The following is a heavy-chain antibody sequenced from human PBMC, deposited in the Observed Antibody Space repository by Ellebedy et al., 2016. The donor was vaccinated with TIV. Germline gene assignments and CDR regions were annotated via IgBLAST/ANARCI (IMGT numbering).Heavy chain of an antibody. Sequence: AASVTVSCKASGYTFTSYGISWVRQAPGQGLEWMGWISAYNGNTNYARKLQGRVTMTTDTSTSTAYMELRSLRSDDTAVYYCATHRHCTTTSCWGNWFDPWGQGTLVTVSS. CDR3: ATHRHCTTTSCWGNWFDP. V-gene: IGHV1-18*04. D-gene: IGHD2-2*01. J-gene: IGHJ5*02. CDR1: GYTFTSYG. CDR2: ISAYNGNT.